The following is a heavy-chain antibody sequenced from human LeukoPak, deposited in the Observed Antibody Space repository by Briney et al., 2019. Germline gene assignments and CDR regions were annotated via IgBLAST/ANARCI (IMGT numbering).Heavy chain of an antibody. V-gene: IGHV1-2*02. Sequence: GASVKVSCKASGYTFTDYYMHWVRQAPGQGLEWMGWINPNSGGINYAQNFQDRVTVTRDTSISTAYMELSRLRSDDTAVYYCARVKYTGYDSDCFHIWGQGTMVTVSS. J-gene: IGHJ3*02. CDR3: ARVKYTGYDSDCFHI. D-gene: IGHD5-12*01. CDR1: GYTFTDYY. CDR2: INPNSGGI.